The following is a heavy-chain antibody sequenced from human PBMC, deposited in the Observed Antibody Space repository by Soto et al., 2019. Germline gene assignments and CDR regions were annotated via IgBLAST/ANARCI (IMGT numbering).Heavy chain of an antibody. J-gene: IGHJ4*02. D-gene: IGHD3-22*01. CDR1: GGSISSSNW. CDR2: IYHSGST. Sequence: PSETLSLTCAVSGGSISSSNWWSWVRQPPGKGLEWIGEIYHSGSTNYNPSLKSRVTISVGKSKNQFSLKLSSVTAADTAVYYCASGRNYYDSSGYYLFDYWGQGTLVTVSS. CDR3: ASGRNYYDSSGYYLFDY. V-gene: IGHV4-4*02.